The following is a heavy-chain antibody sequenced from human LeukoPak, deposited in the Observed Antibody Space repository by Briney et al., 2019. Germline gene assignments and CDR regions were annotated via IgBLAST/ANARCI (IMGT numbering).Heavy chain of an antibody. D-gene: IGHD2-21*02. CDR2: INPNSGGT. Sequence: ASVKVSCKASGYTFTGYYMHWVRQAPGQGLEWMGWINPNSGGTNYAQKFQGRVTMTRDTSISTAYMELSRLRSDDTAVYYCALSMAYCGGDCYPYDVFDVWGQGTMVTVSS. J-gene: IGHJ3*01. V-gene: IGHV1-2*02. CDR1: GYTFTGYY. CDR3: ALSMAYCGGDCYPYDVFDV.